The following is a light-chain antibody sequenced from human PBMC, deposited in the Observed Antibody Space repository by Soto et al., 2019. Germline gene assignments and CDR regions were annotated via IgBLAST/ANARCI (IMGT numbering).Light chain of an antibody. CDR1: HSISTN. V-gene: IGKV3-15*01. CDR3: QQYNSWPT. CDR2: GAS. J-gene: IGKJ4*01. Sequence: EIVLTQSPATLSLSPGERATLSCRASHSISTNLAWYQHKRGQSPRLLVYGASTRATGVPARFSGSGSGAEFTLSISSLQSEDFAVYYCQQYNSWPTFGGGTKVEIK.